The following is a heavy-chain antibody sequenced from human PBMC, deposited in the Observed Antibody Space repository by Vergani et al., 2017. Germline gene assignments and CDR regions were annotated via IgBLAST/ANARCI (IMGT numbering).Heavy chain of an antibody. D-gene: IGHD2-2*02. J-gene: IGHJ6*02. CDR2: ISGSGGST. CDR1: GFTFSSYA. V-gene: IGHV3-23*01. Sequence: EVQLLESGGGLVQPGGSLRLSCAASGFTFSSYAMSWVRQAPGKGLEWVSVISGSGGSTYYADSVKGRFTISRDNSKTTLYLQMNSLRAEDTAVYYCATPIGDPLYIHHINYYYYGMDVWGQGTTVTVSS. CDR3: ATPIGDPLYIHHINYYYYGMDV.